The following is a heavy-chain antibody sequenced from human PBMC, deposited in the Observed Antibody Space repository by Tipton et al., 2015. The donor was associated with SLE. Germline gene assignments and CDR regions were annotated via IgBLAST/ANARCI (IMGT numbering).Heavy chain of an antibody. CDR3: ARRNDFWSGYPFDY. D-gene: IGHD3-3*01. CDR1: GFTFSSYA. J-gene: IGHJ4*02. V-gene: IGHV3-23*01. Sequence: GSLRLSCAASGFTFSSYAMSWVRQAPGKGLEWVSTISGSGGRTYYADSVKGRFTISRDDAKNSLYLQMNSLRDDDTAIYYCARRNDFWSGYPFDYWGQGALVTVSS. CDR2: ISGSGGRT.